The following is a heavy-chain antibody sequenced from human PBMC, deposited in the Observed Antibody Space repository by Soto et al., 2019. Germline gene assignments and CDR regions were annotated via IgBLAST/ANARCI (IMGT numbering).Heavy chain of an antibody. Sequence: ETLSLTSTVSGGSISSSNYYWGCIRQPPGKGLEWIGSIYYSGNTYYNPSLKSRVTMSVDTSKNQFSLKLSSVTAADTAVYYCARLGGYCSTTGCYGYYAMDVWGQGTTVTVS. J-gene: IGHJ6*02. V-gene: IGHV4-39*01. D-gene: IGHD2-2*01. CDR2: IYYSGNT. CDR1: GGSISSSNYY. CDR3: ARLGGYCSTTGCYGYYAMDV.